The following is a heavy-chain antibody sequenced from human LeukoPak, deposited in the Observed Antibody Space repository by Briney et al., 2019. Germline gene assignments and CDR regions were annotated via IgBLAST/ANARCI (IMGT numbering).Heavy chain of an antibody. D-gene: IGHD2-21*02. Sequence: ASVKVSCKASGYTFTGYYIHWVRQAPGQGLEWMGWINPDSGGTNYAQKFQGRVTMTRDTSIRTAYMELSRLRSDDTAVYYCARGFQGVTDGNYMDVWGKGTTVTVSS. J-gene: IGHJ6*03. CDR2: INPDSGGT. V-gene: IGHV1-2*02. CDR3: ARGFQGVTDGNYMDV. CDR1: GYTFTGYY.